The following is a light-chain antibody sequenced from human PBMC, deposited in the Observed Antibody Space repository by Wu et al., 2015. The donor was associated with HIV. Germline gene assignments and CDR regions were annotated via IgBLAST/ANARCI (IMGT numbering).Light chain of an antibody. Sequence: DRVAITCRASQNINNYLAWYQQETTGKPLNYLMYKASSLEAGVPSRFSGSGVWAEFTLTISSLQPDDSATYYCQQYNSPGTFGQGPRWRSN. CDR2: KAS. CDR3: QQYNSPGT. V-gene: IGKV1-5*03. J-gene: IGKJ2*01. CDR1: QNINNY.